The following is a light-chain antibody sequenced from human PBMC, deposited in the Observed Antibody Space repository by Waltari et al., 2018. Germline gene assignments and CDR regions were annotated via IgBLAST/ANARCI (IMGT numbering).Light chain of an antibody. CDR1: QSIRST. J-gene: IGKJ4*01. V-gene: IGKV3D-15*01. CDR3: QQYTNWPLT. CDR2: DAS. Sequence: EIVLTQSPATLSVPPGARATLSCWASQSIRSTLAWYQQKPGQAPRLLIYDASTRATGIPVRFSGSGSGTYFTLTISSLQSEDFAVYYCQQYTNWPLTFGGGTKVEI.